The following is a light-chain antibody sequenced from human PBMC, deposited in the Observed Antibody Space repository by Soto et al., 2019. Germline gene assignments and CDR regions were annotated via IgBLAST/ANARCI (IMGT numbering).Light chain of an antibody. Sequence: DIQMTQSPSSLSASVGDRVTISCQASQDINNFLNWYQQKPGKAPKLLIYGASNLETGVPSRFSGSESGTDFTFTISSLQPEDIATYYCQQFDSLPYTFGQGTNLEIK. CDR2: GAS. V-gene: IGKV1-33*01. CDR3: QQFDSLPYT. CDR1: QDINNF. J-gene: IGKJ2*01.